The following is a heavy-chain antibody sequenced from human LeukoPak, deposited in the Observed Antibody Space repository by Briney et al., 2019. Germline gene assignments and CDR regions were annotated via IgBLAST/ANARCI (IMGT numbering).Heavy chain of an antibody. V-gene: IGHV3-7*01. CDR1: GFTFSSYW. CDR2: IKQDGSEK. CDR3: ASVLVRGCSGGSCYPEYFQH. Sequence: GGSLRLSCAASGFTFSSYWMSWVRQAPGKGLEWVANIKQDGSEKYYVDSVKGRFTISRDNAKNSLYLQMNSLRAEDTAVYYCASVLVRGCSGGSCYPEYFQHWGQGTLVTVSS. D-gene: IGHD2-15*01. J-gene: IGHJ1*01.